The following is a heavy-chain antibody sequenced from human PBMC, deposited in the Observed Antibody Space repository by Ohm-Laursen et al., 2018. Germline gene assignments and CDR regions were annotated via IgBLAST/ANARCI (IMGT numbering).Heavy chain of an antibody. J-gene: IGHJ5*02. CDR1: GFTFTNAW. CDR2: IKSKTDGGTI. CDR3: CSTPPVRISMIRGVIGWFDP. V-gene: IGHV3-15*01. D-gene: IGHD3-10*01. Sequence: SLRLSCAASGFTFTNAWMSWVRQAPGKGLEWVGHIKSKTDGGTIKYAASVKGRFTISRDDSMNTLYLQMNSLKTEDTAVYYCCSTPPVRISMIRGVIGWFDPWGQGTLVTVSS.